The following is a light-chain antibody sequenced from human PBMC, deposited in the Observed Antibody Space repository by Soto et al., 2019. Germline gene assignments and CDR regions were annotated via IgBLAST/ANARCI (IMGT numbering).Light chain of an antibody. J-gene: IGLJ3*02. CDR1: SSNIGSNT. CDR2: SNN. CDR3: AAWDDSLNGWV. V-gene: IGLV1-44*01. Sequence: QSVLTQPPSASGTPGQRVTISCSGSSSNIGSNTVNWYQQLPGTAPKRLIDSNNQRPSGVPDRFSGSKSGTSASLAISGLQSADEADYYCAAWDDSLNGWVFGGGTKVTVL.